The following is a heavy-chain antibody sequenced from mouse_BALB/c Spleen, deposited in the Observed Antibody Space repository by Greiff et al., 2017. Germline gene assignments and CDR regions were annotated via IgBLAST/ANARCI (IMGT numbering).Heavy chain of an antibody. Sequence: EVQRVESGGGLVKPGGSLKLSCAASGFTFSSYAMSWVRQTPEKRLEWVASISSGGSTYYPDSVKGRFTISRDNARNSLYLQMSSLRSEDTAMYYCARGTYDGFYAMDYWGQGTSVTVSS. V-gene: IGHV5-6-5*01. CDR1: GFTFSSYA. J-gene: IGHJ4*01. D-gene: IGHD2-3*01. CDR3: ARGTYDGFYAMDY. CDR2: ISSGGST.